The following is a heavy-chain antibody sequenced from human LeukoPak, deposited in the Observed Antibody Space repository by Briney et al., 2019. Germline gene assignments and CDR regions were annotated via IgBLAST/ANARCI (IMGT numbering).Heavy chain of an antibody. CDR2: IRYDGSNK. J-gene: IGHJ6*03. CDR1: GFTFSSYG. Sequence: PGGSLRLSCEAPGFTFSSYGMHWVRQAPGKGLEWVAFIRYDGSNKYYADSVKGRFTDSRDNSKNTLYLQMNSLRAEDTAVYYCAKLYEQLAYYYYYYMDVWGKGTTVTVSS. D-gene: IGHD6-6*01. V-gene: IGHV3-30*02. CDR3: AKLYEQLAYYYYYYMDV.